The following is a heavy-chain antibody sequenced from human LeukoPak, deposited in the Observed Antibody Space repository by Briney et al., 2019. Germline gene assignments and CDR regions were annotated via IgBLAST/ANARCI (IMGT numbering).Heavy chain of an antibody. Sequence: RASVKVSCKASGYTFTDYYMHWVRQAPGQGLEWMGRINPYSGGTNYAQKFQGRVTMTRDTSISTAYMELSRLKSDDTAVYYCARDYSSGWYVYWGQGTLVTVPS. J-gene: IGHJ4*02. CDR2: INPYSGGT. V-gene: IGHV1-2*06. CDR3: ARDYSSGWYVY. CDR1: GYTFTDYY. D-gene: IGHD6-19*01.